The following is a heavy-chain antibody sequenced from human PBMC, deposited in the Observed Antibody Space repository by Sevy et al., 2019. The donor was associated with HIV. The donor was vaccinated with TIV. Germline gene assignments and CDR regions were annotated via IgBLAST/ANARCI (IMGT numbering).Heavy chain of an antibody. CDR1: GFTFGDYA. D-gene: IGHD2-2*01. J-gene: IGHJ5*02. Sequence: GGSLRLSCIGSGFTFGDYAMSWVRQAPGKGLEWLGFIRSKAYGGTTEYAASLKGRFTISRDDSKSIAYLQMNSLKSEDTAVYYCTRGEDLVPLPAANWFDLWGQGTLVTVSS. CDR3: TRGEDLVPLPAANWFDL. V-gene: IGHV3-49*04. CDR2: IRSKAYGGTT.